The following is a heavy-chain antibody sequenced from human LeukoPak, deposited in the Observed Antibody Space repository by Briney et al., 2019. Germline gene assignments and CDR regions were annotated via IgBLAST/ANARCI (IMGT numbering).Heavy chain of an antibody. D-gene: IGHD1-1*01. CDR1: GFTFSSYE. J-gene: IGHJ4*02. CDR3: ARDATWNDVRPFDY. CDR2: ISSSGSTI. Sequence: PGGSLRLSCAASGFTFSSYEMNWVRQAPGKGLEWVSCISSSGSTIYYAGSVKGRFTISRDNAKNSLYLQMNSLRADDTAVYYCARDATWNDVRPFDYWGQGTLVTVSS. V-gene: IGHV3-48*03.